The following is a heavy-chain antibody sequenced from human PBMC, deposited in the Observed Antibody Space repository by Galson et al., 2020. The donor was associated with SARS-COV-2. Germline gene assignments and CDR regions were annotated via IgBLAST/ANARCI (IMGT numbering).Heavy chain of an antibody. J-gene: IGHJ3*02. CDR2: IIPIFGTA. V-gene: IGHV1-69*01. CDR3: ARRGRVGAPSLAFDI. Sequence: KISCKASGGTFSRYAITWMRQAPGQGLEWMGGIIPIFGTADYAQKFQGRVTITADESTSTAYMELSSLRSEDTAMYYCARRGRVGAPSLAFDIWGQGTMVTVSS. D-gene: IGHD1-26*01. CDR1: GGTFSRYA.